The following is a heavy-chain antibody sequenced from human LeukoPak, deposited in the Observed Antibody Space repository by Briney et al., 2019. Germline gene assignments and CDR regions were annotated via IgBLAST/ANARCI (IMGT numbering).Heavy chain of an antibody. V-gene: IGHV3-23*01. CDR2: TSGSGDIT. D-gene: IGHD4-23*01. J-gene: IGHJ4*02. CDR1: GFTFGAIA. Sequence: GGSLRLSCAVSGFTFGAIALSWAGQPQGKGRKWAQLTSGSGDITRSADSVQGRFSVSRDNSKNTVFLQMNSLRVEDTAIYYCAKVSDYGGNYHWLDYWGQGTLVTVSS. CDR3: AKVSDYGGNYHWLDY.